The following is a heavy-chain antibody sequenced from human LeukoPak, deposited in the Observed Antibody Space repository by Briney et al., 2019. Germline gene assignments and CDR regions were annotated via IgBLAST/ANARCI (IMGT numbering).Heavy chain of an antibody. V-gene: IGHV4-59*01. CDR3: ARGAYYDFWSAHLGENFDAFDI. CDR2: IYYSGST. Sequence: SETLSLTCTVSGGSISSYYWSWIRQPPGKGLEWIGYIYYSGSTNYNPSLKSRVTISVDTSKNQFSLKLSSVTAADTAVYYCARGAYYDFWSAHLGENFDAFDIWRQGTMVTVSS. J-gene: IGHJ3*02. CDR1: GGSISSYY. D-gene: IGHD3-3*01.